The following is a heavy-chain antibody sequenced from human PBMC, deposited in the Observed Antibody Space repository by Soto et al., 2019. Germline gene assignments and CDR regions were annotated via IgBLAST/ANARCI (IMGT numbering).Heavy chain of an antibody. CDR1: GFSFSTYT. D-gene: IGHD1-26*01. Sequence: GSLRLSCAASGFSFSTYTMSCVRRAPGKGLKWVSAISGSGGSPSYAASVQGRFTISRDNPNKTLNLQMKRLSAEGTAEYNSEKERSTTSTCYAPDYWGQGPLVPVS. V-gene: IGHV3-23*01. J-gene: IGHJ4*02. CDR2: ISGSGGSP. CDR3: EKERSTTSTCYAPDY.